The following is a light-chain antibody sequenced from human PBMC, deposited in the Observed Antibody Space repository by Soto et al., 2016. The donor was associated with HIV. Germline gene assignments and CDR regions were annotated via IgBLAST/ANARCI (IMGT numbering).Light chain of an antibody. V-gene: IGLV3-19*01. CDR1: SLRSYY. Sequence: FELTQDPAVSVALGQTVRITCQGDSLRSYYASWYQQKPGQAPVLVIYGKNNRPSGIPDRFSGSSSGNTASLTITGAQAEDEADYYCNSRDSSDDHQVFGGGTKVTVL. CDR3: NSRDSSDDHQV. J-gene: IGLJ2*01. CDR2: GKN.